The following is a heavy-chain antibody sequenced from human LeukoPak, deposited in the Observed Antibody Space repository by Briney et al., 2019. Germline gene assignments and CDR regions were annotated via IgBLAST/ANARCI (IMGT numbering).Heavy chain of an antibody. D-gene: IGHD2-21*01. V-gene: IGHV3-30*18. CDR2: VLYDGSNK. J-gene: IGHJ4*02. CDR3: AKGDSSGAFDY. CDR1: GFSPRNYG. Sequence: GRSLRLSCQASGFSPRNYGTHWVRPAPGKGLGWVAVVLYDGSNKYYADSVKGRFTISRDQSKNTLSLQMNSLRTEDTAVYYCAKGDSSGAFDYWGQGTLVTVSS.